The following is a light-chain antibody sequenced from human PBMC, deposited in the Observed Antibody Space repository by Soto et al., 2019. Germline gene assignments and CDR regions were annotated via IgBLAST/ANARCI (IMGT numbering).Light chain of an antibody. CDR2: DAS. Sequence: EIVLTQSPATVSLSPGERATLSCIASQIVRNYLAWYQQKPVQAPRLLIYDASNRATGIPARFSGTGSGTDFTLTISSLEPEDFEIYYCQHRSKMPLTFGHGTKLDIK. CDR1: QIVRNY. CDR3: QHRSKMPLT. J-gene: IGKJ1*01. V-gene: IGKV3-11*01.